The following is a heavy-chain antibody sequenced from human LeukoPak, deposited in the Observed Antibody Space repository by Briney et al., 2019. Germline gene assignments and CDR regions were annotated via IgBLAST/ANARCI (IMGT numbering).Heavy chain of an antibody. D-gene: IGHD1-26*01. CDR3: ARGRRTILGATSPDY. V-gene: IGHV3-48*01. Sequence: GGSLRLSCAASGFTFSIYNMNWVRQAPGKGLEWVSHIYGHSAIIYYADSVKGRFTVSRDNSKNTLYLQMNSLGAEDTAVYYCARGRRTILGATSPDYWGQGTLVTVSS. J-gene: IGHJ4*02. CDR1: GFTFSIYN. CDR2: IYGHSAII.